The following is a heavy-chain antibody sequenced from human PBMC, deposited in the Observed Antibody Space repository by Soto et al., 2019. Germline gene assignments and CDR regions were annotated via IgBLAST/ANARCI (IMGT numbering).Heavy chain of an antibody. J-gene: IGHJ4*02. CDR3: AKEMSESAAFDY. V-gene: IGHV4-59*01. CDR1: AGSISSFY. Sequence: SETLSLTCTVSAGSISSFYWHWIGQPPGKGLEWIGYVHYTGNTDYNPSLKSRVTISVDTSKNQFSLTLSSVTAADTAVYYCAKEMSESAAFDYWGQGALVTVAS. CDR2: VHYTGNT. D-gene: IGHD6-13*01.